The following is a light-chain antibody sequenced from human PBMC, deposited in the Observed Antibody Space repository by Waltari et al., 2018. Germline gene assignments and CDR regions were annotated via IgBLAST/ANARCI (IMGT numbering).Light chain of an antibody. Sequence: QLVLTQSPSASASLGASVKLTCTLSSGHSSHIIAWLQQQPGKGPRYLMQVNSDGSHRKGDEIPDRFSGSSSGVERYLTISSLQSEDEADYYCETGGHGTWVFGGGTKLTVL. CDR2: VNSDGSH. CDR1: SGHSSHI. V-gene: IGLV4-69*01. J-gene: IGLJ3*02. CDR3: ETGGHGTWV.